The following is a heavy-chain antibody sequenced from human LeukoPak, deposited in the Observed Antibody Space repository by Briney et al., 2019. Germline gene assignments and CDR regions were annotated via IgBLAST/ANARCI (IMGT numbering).Heavy chain of an antibody. Sequence: GGSLRLSCAAAGNYWMHWVRQAPGKGLVWVSHINSDGSWTSYADSVKGRFTISKDNAKNTVYLQMNNLRAEDTAVYYCVSFYETYWGRGTLVTVSS. CDR2: INSDGSWT. CDR3: VSFYETY. J-gene: IGHJ4*02. CDR1: GNYW. D-gene: IGHD2-2*01. V-gene: IGHV3-74*01.